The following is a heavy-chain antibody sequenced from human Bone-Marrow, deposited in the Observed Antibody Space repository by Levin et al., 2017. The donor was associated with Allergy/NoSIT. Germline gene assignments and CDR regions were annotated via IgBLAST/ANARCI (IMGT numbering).Heavy chain of an antibody. J-gene: IGHJ4*02. CDR2: IYSKGDT. Sequence: GGSLRLSCAASGFTVSNNQMNWVRQAPGKGLEWVSLIYSKGDTKYADSVKGRFIISRDNSKNTLYLQMNSLRVDDTAVYYCARDVSRIINDCWGQGTLVSVSS. CDR3: ARDVSRIINDC. V-gene: IGHV3-66*01. CDR1: GFTVSNNQ. D-gene: IGHD3-10*01.